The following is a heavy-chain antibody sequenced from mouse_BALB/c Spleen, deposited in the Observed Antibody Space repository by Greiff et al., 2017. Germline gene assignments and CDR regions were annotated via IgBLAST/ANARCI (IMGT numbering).Heavy chain of an antibody. J-gene: IGHJ2*01. D-gene: IGHD2-2*01. CDR3: ARNAGWLRLFDY. V-gene: IGHV2-4-1*01. Sequence: QGHVKQSGPGLVQPSQSLSITCTVSGFSLTSYGVHWVRQSPGKGLEWLGVIWSGGSTDYNAAFISRLSISKDNSKSQVFFKMNSLQADDTAIYYCARNAGWLRLFDYWGQGTTLTVSS. CDR2: IWSGGST. CDR1: GFSLTSYG.